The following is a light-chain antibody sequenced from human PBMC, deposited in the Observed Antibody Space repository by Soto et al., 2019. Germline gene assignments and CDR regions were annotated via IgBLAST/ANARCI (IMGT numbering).Light chain of an antibody. CDR2: GAS. V-gene: IGKV3-20*01. Sequence: EIVLTQSPGTLSLSPGERATLSCRASQIVSSSYLAWYQQKPGQAPRLLIYGASSRATGIPDRFSGSGSGTDFTLTISRLEPEDFAVYYCQQYSSSPLTFGGGTKVAIK. J-gene: IGKJ4*01. CDR3: QQYSSSPLT. CDR1: QIVSSSY.